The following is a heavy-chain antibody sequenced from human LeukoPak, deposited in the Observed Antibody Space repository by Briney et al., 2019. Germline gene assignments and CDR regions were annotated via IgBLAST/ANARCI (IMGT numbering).Heavy chain of an antibody. D-gene: IGHD1-26*01. J-gene: IGHJ4*02. CDR1: KFTFDDYA. CDR3: ARDGLSGSYYDF. V-gene: IGHV3-9*01. CDR2: ISWNSGSI. Sequence: GGSLRLSCAASKFTFDDYAMHWVRQAPGKGLGWVSGISWNSGSIGYADSVKGRFTISRDNAKNALYLQMNSLRAEDTAMYYCARDGLSGSYYDFWGQGTLVTVSS.